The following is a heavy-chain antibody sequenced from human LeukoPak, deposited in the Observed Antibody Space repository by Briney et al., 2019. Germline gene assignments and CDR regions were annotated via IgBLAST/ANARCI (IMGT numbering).Heavy chain of an antibody. V-gene: IGHV3-66*01. D-gene: IGHD3-16*02. J-gene: IGHJ3*02. CDR3: ARDLMITFGGVIAQDAFDI. CDR1: GFTVSSNY. CDR2: IYSGGST. Sequence: PGGSLRLSCAASGFTVSSNYMSWVRQAPGKGLEWVSVIYSGGSTYYADSVKGRFTISRDNSKNTLYLQTNSLRAEDTAVYYCARDLMITFGGVIAQDAFDIWGQGTMVTVSS.